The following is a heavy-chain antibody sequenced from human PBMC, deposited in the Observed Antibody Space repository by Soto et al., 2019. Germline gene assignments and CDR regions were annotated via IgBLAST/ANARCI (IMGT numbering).Heavy chain of an antibody. J-gene: IGHJ4*02. CDR3: SKGVPRDWGSYRYVYFDS. CDR2: IRGDGSEI. D-gene: IGHD3-16*02. V-gene: IGHV3-7*05. Sequence: TGGSLRLSCAASGFMFSHYWMAWFRQAPGRGLEWVANIRGDGSEIYYEDSLKGRFTISRDNTKSSLFLQVNSLSAEDTAVYYCSKGVPRDWGSYRYVYFDSWGQGALVTVSS. CDR1: GFMFSHYW.